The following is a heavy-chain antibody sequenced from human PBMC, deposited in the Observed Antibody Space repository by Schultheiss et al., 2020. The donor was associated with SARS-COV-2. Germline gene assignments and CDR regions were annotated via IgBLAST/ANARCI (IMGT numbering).Heavy chain of an antibody. Sequence: SETLSLTCTVSGGSISSSSHYWGWIRQPPGKGLEWIGSIYYSGSTNYNPSLKSRVTISVDTSKNQFSLKLSSVTAADTAVYYCARGEYSSSSNYYYGMDVWGQGTTVTVSS. CDR2: IYYSGST. D-gene: IGHD6-6*01. J-gene: IGHJ6*02. V-gene: IGHV4-39*07. CDR3: ARGEYSSSSNYYYGMDV. CDR1: GGSISSSSHY.